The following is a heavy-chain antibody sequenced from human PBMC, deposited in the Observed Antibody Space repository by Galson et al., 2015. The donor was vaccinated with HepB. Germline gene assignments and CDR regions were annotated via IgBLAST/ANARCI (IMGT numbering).Heavy chain of an antibody. J-gene: IGHJ6*02. CDR1: GGSFSGYY. Sequence: ETLSLTCAVYGGSFSGYYWSWIRQPPGKGLEWIGEINHSGSTNYNPSLKSRVTISVDTSKNQFSLKLSSVTAADTAVYYCTRLIKGYCSSTSCFNYYYYGMDVWGQGTTVTVSS. V-gene: IGHV4-34*01. D-gene: IGHD2-2*01. CDR2: INHSGST. CDR3: TRLIKGYCSSTSCFNYYYYGMDV.